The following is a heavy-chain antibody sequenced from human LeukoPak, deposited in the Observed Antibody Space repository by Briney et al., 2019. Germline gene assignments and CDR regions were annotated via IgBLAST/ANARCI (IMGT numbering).Heavy chain of an antibody. V-gene: IGHV1-46*01. CDR1: GYTFTSYY. Sequence: GASVKVSCKASGYTFTSYYMHWVRQAPGQGLEWMGIINPSGGSTSYAQKFQGRVTMTRDTSTSTVYMELSSLRSEDTAVYYCARDLAPYDSSGFNYNYWGQGTLVTVSS. D-gene: IGHD3-22*01. J-gene: IGHJ4*02. CDR3: ARDLAPYDSSGFNYNY. CDR2: INPSGGST.